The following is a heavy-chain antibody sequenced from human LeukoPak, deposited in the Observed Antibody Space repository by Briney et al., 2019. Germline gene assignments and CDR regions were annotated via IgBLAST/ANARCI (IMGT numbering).Heavy chain of an antibody. CDR2: MYTSGST. CDR1: GGSISSGTYH. J-gene: IGHJ2*01. V-gene: IGHV4-61*02. Sequence: PSETLSLTCTVSGGSISSGTYHWSWIRQPAGKGLEWIGRMYTSGSTTYNPSLKSRVTISLDTPKNQFSLKLSSVTAADTAVYYCARDDSSSWWYFDLWGRGTLVTVSS. D-gene: IGHD6-13*01. CDR3: ARDDSSSWWYFDL.